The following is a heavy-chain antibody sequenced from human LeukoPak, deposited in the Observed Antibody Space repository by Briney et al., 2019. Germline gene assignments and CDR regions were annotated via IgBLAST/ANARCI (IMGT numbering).Heavy chain of an antibody. CDR1: GGSMSSYY. CDR3: ARGARAGYNLEPFDY. J-gene: IGHJ4*02. Sequence: SETLSLTCTVSGGSMSSYYWSWIRQPPGKGLEWIGYIYYSGSTKYNPSLKSRVTISVDTSKNQFSLKLSSVTAADTAVYYCARGARAGYNLEPFDYWGQGTLVTVS. CDR2: IYYSGST. V-gene: IGHV4-59*08. D-gene: IGHD5-24*01.